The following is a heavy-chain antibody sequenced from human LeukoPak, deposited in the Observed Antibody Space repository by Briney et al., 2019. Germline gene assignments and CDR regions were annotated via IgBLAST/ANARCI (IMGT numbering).Heavy chain of an antibody. CDR2: IRDDGSTR. D-gene: IGHD3-16*01. V-gene: IGHV3-30*02. CDR3: AKVPHSWGLFDS. J-gene: IGHJ4*02. Sequence: PGGSLRLSCAASGFTFSSYGMHWVRRAPGKGLEWVAFIRDDGSTRYYTDSVKGRFTVSRDNSKNTLYLQMDSLRTEDTAVYYCAKVPHSWGLFDSWGQGTLVTVSS. CDR1: GFTFSSYG.